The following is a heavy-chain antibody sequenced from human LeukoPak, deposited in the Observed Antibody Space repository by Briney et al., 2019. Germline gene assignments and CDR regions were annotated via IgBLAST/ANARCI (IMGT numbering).Heavy chain of an antibody. CDR1: GFIFGSYD. V-gene: IGHV3-13*01. D-gene: IGHD1-1*01. J-gene: IGHJ6*02. CDR2: IGSAGDT. CDR3: ARAVGWVGRRGGMDV. Sequence: TGGSLRLSCAASGFIFGSYDFHWVRQRPGESLEWVSVIGSAGDTEYADSVRGRFTISREDVRNSLYLQMNSLRAGDTAVYYCARAVGWVGRRGGMDVWGQGTTVTVSS.